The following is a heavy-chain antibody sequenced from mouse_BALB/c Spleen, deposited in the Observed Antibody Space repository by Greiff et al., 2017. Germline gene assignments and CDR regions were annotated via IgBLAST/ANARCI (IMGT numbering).Heavy chain of an antibody. Sequence: EVQLVESGPSLVKPSQSLSLTCSVTGDSITSGYWNWVRKSPGNKLEYMGYISYSGSTYYNPSLKSRISTNRETSKNQYHMQLNSVTTEDTATYYWARKLGRGSMDDWGQGTTVTVSS. D-gene: IGHD4-1*01. J-gene: IGHJ4*01. CDR3: ARKLGRGSMDD. V-gene: IGHV3-8*02. CDR1: GDSITSGY. CDR2: ISYSGST.